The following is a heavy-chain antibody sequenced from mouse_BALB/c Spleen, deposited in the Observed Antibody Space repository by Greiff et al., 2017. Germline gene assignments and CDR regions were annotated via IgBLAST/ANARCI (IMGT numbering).Heavy chain of an antibody. CDR2: IFPGSGNT. CDR1: GYSFTSYY. Sequence: VQVVESGPELVKPGASVKISCKASGYSFTSYYIHWVKQRPGQGLEWIGWIFPGSGNTKYNEKFKGKATLTADTSSSTAYMQLSSLTSEDSAVYFCARGGYDYDGGAWFAYWAKGLWSLSLQ. D-gene: IGHD2-4*01. J-gene: IGHJ3*01. V-gene: IGHV1-66*01. CDR3: ARGGYDYDGGAWFAY.